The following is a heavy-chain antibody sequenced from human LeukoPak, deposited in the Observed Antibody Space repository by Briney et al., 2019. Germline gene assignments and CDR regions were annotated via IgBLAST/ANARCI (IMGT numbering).Heavy chain of an antibody. CDR3: AKDPYYYDSSGYYYPGY. D-gene: IGHD3-22*01. V-gene: IGHV3-43*02. CDR1: GFTFDDYA. J-gene: IGHJ4*02. Sequence: GGSLRLSCAASGFTFDDYAMHWVRQAPGKGLEGVSLISGDGGSTYYADSVKGRCTISRDNSKNSLYMQMNSLRTEDTALYYCAKDPYYYDSSGYYYPGYWGQGTLVTVSS. CDR2: ISGDGGST.